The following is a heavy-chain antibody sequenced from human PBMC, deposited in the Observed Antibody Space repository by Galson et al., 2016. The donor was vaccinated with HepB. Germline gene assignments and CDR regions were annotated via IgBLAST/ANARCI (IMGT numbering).Heavy chain of an antibody. Sequence: SLRLSCAGSGFTFDDYALHWVRQAPGKGLEWVSGLSWNSATIGYADSVKGRFTVSRDNAENSLYLQMNNLRTEDTAFYYCAKVAGYTLDWYFDLWGRGTLVTVSS. J-gene: IGHJ2*01. V-gene: IGHV3-9*01. CDR2: LSWNSATI. CDR1: GFTFDDYA. CDR3: AKVAGYTLDWYFDL. D-gene: IGHD1-1*01.